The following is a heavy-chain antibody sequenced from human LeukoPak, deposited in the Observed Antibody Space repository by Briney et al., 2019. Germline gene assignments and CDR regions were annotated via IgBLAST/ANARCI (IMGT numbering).Heavy chain of an antibody. CDR1: GFNFNNYD. CDR3: ARTGPEDYYYYGMDV. D-gene: IGHD1-1*01. CDR2: ISVDGEKS. V-gene: IGHV3-30*03. Sequence: PGGSLRLSCAASGFNFNNYDMHWVRQAPGKGLEWVAVISVDGEKSYYADSVKGRFTISRDNSKSTLFLQMNSLRAEDTAVYYCARTGPEDYYYYGMDVWGQGTTVTVSS. J-gene: IGHJ6*02.